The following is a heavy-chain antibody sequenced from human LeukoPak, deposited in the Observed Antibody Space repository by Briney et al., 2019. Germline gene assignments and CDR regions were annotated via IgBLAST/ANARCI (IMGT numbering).Heavy chain of an antibody. CDR3: AKEMNLWFGELLYFDY. J-gene: IGHJ4*02. D-gene: IGHD3-10*01. CDR2: ISGSGGNT. Sequence: GGSLTLSCAASGFTFSSYARSWVGQAQGKGLEWVSAISGSGGNTYYADSGKGRFTMSRDNSKNTLYLQMNSLRAEDTAVYYCAKEMNLWFGELLYFDYWGQGTLVTVSS. CDR1: GFTFSSYA. V-gene: IGHV3-23*01.